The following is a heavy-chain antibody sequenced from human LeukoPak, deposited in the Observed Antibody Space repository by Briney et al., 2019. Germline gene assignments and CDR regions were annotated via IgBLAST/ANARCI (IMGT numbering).Heavy chain of an antibody. V-gene: IGHV3-23*01. J-gene: IGHJ3*02. Sequence: PGGSLRLSCAASGFTFSSYWMSWVRQAPGKGLEWVSVISGSGGNTYYADSVKGRFTISRDNSKNTLYLQMNSLRAEDTAVYYCASHRGYYYDSSGSRPGAFDIWGQGTMVTVSS. CDR3: ASHRGYYYDSSGSRPGAFDI. CDR2: ISGSGGNT. D-gene: IGHD3-22*01. CDR1: GFTFSSYW.